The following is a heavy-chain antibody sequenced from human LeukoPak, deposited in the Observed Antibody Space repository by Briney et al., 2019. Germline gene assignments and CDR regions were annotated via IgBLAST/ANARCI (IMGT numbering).Heavy chain of an antibody. CDR3: ARKRAAGFDP. Sequence: SETLSLTCAVYGGSFSGYYWSWIRQPPGKGLEWIGEINHSGSTNYNPSLKSRVTISVDTSNNQFSLKLSSVTAADTAVYYCARKRAAGFDPWGQGTLVTVSS. D-gene: IGHD6-13*01. CDR1: GGSFSGYY. J-gene: IGHJ5*02. CDR2: INHSGST. V-gene: IGHV4-34*01.